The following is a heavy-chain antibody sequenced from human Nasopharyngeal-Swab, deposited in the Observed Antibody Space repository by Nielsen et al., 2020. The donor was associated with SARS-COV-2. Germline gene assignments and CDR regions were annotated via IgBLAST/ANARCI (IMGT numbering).Heavy chain of an antibody. V-gene: IGHV3-23*01. CDR2: ISGSGATS. CDR1: GFTFSSYV. Sequence: GESLKISCAASGFTFSSYVMTWVRQAPGKGLECVSAISGSGATSYYADSVKGRFAISRDNSKNTLFLQMNSLRAADTALYYCARDIWLRPEGNNAFDLWGQGTMVIVSS. D-gene: IGHD5-12*01. J-gene: IGHJ3*01. CDR3: ARDIWLRPEGNNAFDL.